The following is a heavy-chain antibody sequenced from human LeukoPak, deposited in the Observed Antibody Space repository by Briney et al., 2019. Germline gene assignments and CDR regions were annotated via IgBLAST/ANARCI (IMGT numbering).Heavy chain of an antibody. CDR1: GYTFTAHY. D-gene: IGHD1-26*01. V-gene: IGHV1-2*02. CDR2: INPNSGGT. CDR3: AREWELLRKYLYH. J-gene: IGHJ1*01. Sequence: ASVKVSCKASGYTFTAHYIHWVRQAPGQGLDWMGWINPNSGGTTYAQNFKGRVTMTWDTSISTAYMELSRLRSDDTAVYYCAREWELLRKYLYHWGQGTLVTVSS.